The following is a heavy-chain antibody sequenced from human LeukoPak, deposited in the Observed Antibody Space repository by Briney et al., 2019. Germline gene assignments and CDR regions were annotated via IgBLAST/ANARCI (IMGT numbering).Heavy chain of an antibody. Sequence: GGSLRLSCAASGFTFSSYWMSWVRQAPGMGLEWVANIKQDGSEKYYVDSVKGRFTISRDNAKNSLYLQMNSLRAEDTAVYYCARVTLTRAFDIWGQGTMVTVSS. V-gene: IGHV3-7*01. CDR2: IKQDGSEK. J-gene: IGHJ3*02. D-gene: IGHD3-9*01. CDR1: GFTFSSYW. CDR3: ARVTLTRAFDI.